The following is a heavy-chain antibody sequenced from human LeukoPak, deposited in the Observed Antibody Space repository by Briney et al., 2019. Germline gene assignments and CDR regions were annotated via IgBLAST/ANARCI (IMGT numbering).Heavy chain of an antibody. CDR2: ISGSGGST. CDR1: GFTFSSYA. V-gene: IGHV3-23*01. Sequence: PGGSLRLSCAASGFTFSSYAMSWVRQAPGKGLEWVSAISGSGGSTYYADSVKGRFTISRDNAKNSLYLQMNSLRAEDTAVYYCARDRDVDDFDSWGHGTLVTVSS. D-gene: IGHD2-15*01. J-gene: IGHJ4*01. CDR3: ARDRDVDDFDS.